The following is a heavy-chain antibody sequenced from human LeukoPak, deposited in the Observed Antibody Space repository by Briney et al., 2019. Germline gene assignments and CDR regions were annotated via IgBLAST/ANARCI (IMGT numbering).Heavy chain of an antibody. CDR1: YYSIYFSLY. J-gene: IGHJ6*04. CDR3: ARGTYGYYMDV. Sequence: PSETLSLTCSVSYYSIYFSLYRDWVRQPPGKGLEWIGSIYRSGSTFYNPSLKSRVTISLDTSKNQFSLKLSSVTAADTTAYFCARGTYGYYMDVWGKGTTVTVSS. V-gene: IGHV4-38-2*02. CDR2: IYRSGST. D-gene: IGHD3-22*01.